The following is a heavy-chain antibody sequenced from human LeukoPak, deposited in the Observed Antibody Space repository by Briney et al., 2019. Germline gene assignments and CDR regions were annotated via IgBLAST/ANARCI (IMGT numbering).Heavy chain of an antibody. CDR3: ARTYYYDSSGYLGRDYYYYMDV. Sequence: GESLKISCKGSGYSFTSYWIGWVRQMPGKGLEWMGIIYPGDSDTRYSPSFQGQVTISADKSISAAYLQWSSLKASDTAMYYCARTYYYDSSGYLGRDYYYYMDVWGKGTTVTVS. V-gene: IGHV5-51*01. CDR1: GYSFTSYW. J-gene: IGHJ6*03. CDR2: IYPGDSDT. D-gene: IGHD3-22*01.